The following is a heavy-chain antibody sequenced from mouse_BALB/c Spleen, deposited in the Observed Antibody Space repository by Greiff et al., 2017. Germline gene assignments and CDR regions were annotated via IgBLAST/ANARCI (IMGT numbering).Heavy chain of an antibody. CDR1: GYTFTSYW. Sequence: QVQLKESGAELAKPGASVKMSCKASGYTFTSYWMHWVKQRPGQGLEWIGYINPSTGYTEYNQKFKDKATLTADKSSSTAYMQLSSLTSEDSAVYYCARSGVLRSYFDVWGAGTTVTVSS. V-gene: IGHV1-7*01. D-gene: IGHD1-1*01. J-gene: IGHJ1*01. CDR3: ARSGVLRSYFDV. CDR2: INPSTGYT.